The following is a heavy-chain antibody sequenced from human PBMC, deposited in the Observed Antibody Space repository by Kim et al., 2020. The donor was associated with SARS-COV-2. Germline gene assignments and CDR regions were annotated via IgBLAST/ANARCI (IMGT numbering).Heavy chain of an antibody. Sequence: GGSLRLSCVASGFTFSSYGMHWVRQAPGKGLEWVAVISYDGSNKYYADSVKGRFTISRDNSKNTLYLQMNSLRAEDTAVYYCAKDGMITFGGVIDAYFDYWCQGTLVTVSS. D-gene: IGHD3-16*02. V-gene: IGHV3-30*18. CDR3: AKDGMITFGGVIDAYFDY. CDR2: ISYDGSNK. CDR1: GFTFSSYG. J-gene: IGHJ4*02.